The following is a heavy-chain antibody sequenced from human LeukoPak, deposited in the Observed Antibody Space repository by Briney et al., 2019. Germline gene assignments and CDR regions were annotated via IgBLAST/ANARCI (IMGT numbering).Heavy chain of an antibody. Sequence: SETLSLTCTVSGGSISSDDYYWSWIRQPPGKGLEWVGYIYYSGSTYYNPSLKSRVTISVDTSKNQFPLKLSSVTAADTAVYYCARVGGYDNFDYWGQGTLVTVSS. CDR2: IYYSGST. CDR3: ARVGGYDNFDY. V-gene: IGHV4-30-4*01. CDR1: GGSISSDDYY. D-gene: IGHD5-12*01. J-gene: IGHJ4*02.